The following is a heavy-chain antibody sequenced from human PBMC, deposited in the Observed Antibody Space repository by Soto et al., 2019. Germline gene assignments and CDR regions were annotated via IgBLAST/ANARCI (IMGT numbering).Heavy chain of an antibody. CDR3: ARGVSTTRGLFDY. CDR1: GFSVSTTY. CDR2: LYSDGIT. D-gene: IGHD1-1*01. V-gene: IGHV3-53*02. J-gene: IGHJ4*02. Sequence: EVQLVETGGGLIQPGGSLRLSCATSGFSVSTTYMTWVRQAPGKGLEWVSVLYSDGITYYSDSVKGRFFISRDNSGNTLYLQMNSLSAEDTAIYYCARGVSTTRGLFDYWGQGTLVTVSS.